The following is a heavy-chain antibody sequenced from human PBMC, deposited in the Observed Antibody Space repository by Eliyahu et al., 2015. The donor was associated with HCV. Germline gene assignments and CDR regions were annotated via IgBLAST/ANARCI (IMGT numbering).Heavy chain of an antibody. Sequence: EVQLLESGGGFVQPGGXLXLSCAASGFTFSNYAMXWVRQAQGGGLEWXSAXSGSGGNTYYADSVKGRFTISRDNSKNTLYLQMNSLRAEDTAVYYCAKSEAWGGEWGQGTLVTVSS. D-gene: IGHD3-16*01. J-gene: IGHJ4*02. CDR3: AKSEAWGGE. V-gene: IGHV3-23*01. CDR1: GFTFSNYA. CDR2: XSGSGGNT.